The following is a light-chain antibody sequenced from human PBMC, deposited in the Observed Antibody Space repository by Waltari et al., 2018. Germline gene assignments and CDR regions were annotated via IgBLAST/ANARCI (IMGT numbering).Light chain of an antibody. J-gene: IGLJ2*01. V-gene: IGLV1-51*01. CDR2: DNN. CDR3: GTWDTSLSKV. Sequence: QSVLTQPPSVSAAPGQKVTISCSGTSPNIGNHYVSWYQQLPGTAPKLLIYDNNKRPSGIPDRLSGSKSGTSATLVITGLQTGDEADYYCGTWDTSLSKVFGGGTKLTVL. CDR1: SPNIGNHY.